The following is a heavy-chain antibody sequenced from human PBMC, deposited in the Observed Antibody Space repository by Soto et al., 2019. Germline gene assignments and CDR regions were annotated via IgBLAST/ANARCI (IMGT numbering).Heavy chain of an antibody. J-gene: IGHJ2*01. CDR3: ERVTMILVVSHFDL. CDR1: GASIRSGGYY. Sequence: QVQLQESGPGLVKPTETLTLTCTVSGASIRSGGYYWSWIRQHPGKALEWIGYIYYRGSTYYNPSLESRVTFSLDTSGNQFSLILNSVPAADTAVYYCERVTMILVVSHFDLWGRGTLVTVSS. D-gene: IGHD3-22*01. CDR2: IYYRGST. V-gene: IGHV4-31*03.